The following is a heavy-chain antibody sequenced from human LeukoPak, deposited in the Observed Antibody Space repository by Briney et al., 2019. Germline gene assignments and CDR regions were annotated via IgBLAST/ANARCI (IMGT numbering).Heavy chain of an antibody. J-gene: IGHJ6*02. CDR1: GFTFSNYG. Sequence: GGSLRLSCAASGFTFSNYGRHSVRQDPVKGLDWVSVKSYDGSNKIYADSVKGRFNISRDNSKNTLYLEMNRLRAEDTAVYYCAKDDYSNWYYYYGMDVWGQGTRVSVSS. CDR3: AKDDYSNWYYYYGMDV. CDR2: KSYDGSNK. D-gene: IGHD4-11*01. V-gene: IGHV3-30*18.